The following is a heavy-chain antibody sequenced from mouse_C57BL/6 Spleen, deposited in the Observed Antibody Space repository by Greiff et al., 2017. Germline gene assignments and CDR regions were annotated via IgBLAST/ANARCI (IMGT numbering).Heavy chain of an antibody. V-gene: IGHV1-5*01. D-gene: IGHD3-2*02. CDR1: GYTFTSYR. CDR3: ISLSSGYFDY. J-gene: IGHJ2*01. Sequence: VQLQQSGTVLARPGASVTMSCKTSGYTFTSYRMHWVKQRPGQGLEWIGAIFPGNSDTSYNQKFKGKAKLTAVTSASTAYMELSSLTNEDSAVYYCISLSSGYFDYWGQGTPLTVSA. CDR2: IFPGNSDT.